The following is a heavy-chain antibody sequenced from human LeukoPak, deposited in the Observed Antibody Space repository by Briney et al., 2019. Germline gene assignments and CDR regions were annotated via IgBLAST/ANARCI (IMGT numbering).Heavy chain of an antibody. V-gene: IGHV1-24*01. Sequence: ASVKVSCKVSGYTLTELSMHWVRQAPGKGLEWMGGFDPEDGETIYAQKFQGRVTMTEDTSTDTAYMELSSLRSEDTAVYYCATVPKVGGWTNPEFDYWGQGTLVTVSS. D-gene: IGHD6-19*01. CDR3: ATVPKVGGWTNPEFDY. CDR1: GYTLTELS. J-gene: IGHJ4*02. CDR2: FDPEDGET.